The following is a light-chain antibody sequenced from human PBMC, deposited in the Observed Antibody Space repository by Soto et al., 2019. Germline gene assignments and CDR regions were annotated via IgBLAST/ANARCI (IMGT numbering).Light chain of an antibody. J-gene: IGKJ4*01. Sequence: DIVMTQSPLSLPVTPGEPASISCRSSQSLLHSNGYNYLDWYLQKPGQSPQLLIYLGSNRASGVPDRFSGSASGTDFTLKISRVEDEDVGIYYCMQALQSPLTFGGGTQVEIK. CDR2: LGS. V-gene: IGKV2-28*01. CDR1: QSLLHSNGYNY. CDR3: MQALQSPLT.